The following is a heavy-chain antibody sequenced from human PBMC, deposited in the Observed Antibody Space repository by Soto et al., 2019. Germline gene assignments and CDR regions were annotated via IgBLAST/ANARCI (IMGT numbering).Heavy chain of an antibody. J-gene: IGHJ3*02. CDR3: AMRARSHYCTNGVCTDAFDI. CDR1: GYSFTSYW. CDR2: IYPGDSDT. Sequence: PGESLKISCKGSGYSFTSYWIGWVRQMPGKGLEWMGIIYPGDSDTRYSPSFQGQVTISADKSISTAYLQWSSLKASDTAMYYCAMRARSHYCTNGVCTDAFDIWGQGTMVTVSS. V-gene: IGHV5-51*01. D-gene: IGHD2-8*01.